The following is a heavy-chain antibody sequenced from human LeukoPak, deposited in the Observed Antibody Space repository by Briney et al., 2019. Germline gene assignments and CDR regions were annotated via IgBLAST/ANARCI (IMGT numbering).Heavy chain of an antibody. CDR3: ARDRLRFGIYDY. J-gene: IGHJ4*02. D-gene: IGHD3-10*01. CDR1: GYTFTGYY. CDR2: INPNSGGT. V-gene: IGHV1-2*02. Sequence: ASVKVSCTASGYTFTGYYMHWVRQAPGQGLQWMGWINPNSGGTNYAQKFQGRVTMTRDTSISTAYMELSRLRSDDTAVYYCARDRLRFGIYDYWGQGTLVTVSS.